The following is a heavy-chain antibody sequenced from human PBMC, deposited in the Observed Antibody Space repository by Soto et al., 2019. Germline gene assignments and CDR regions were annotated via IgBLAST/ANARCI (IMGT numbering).Heavy chain of an antibody. CDR1: GFPFSEYA. D-gene: IGHD1-26*01. J-gene: IGHJ3*02. V-gene: IGHV3-30-3*01. CDR3: ARDQGGAYFPHAGFDM. CDR2: ISYDDGNVR. Sequence: QEQLVESGGGVVQPGRSLRLSCVASGFPFSEYAMHWVRQAPGKGLEWVAVISYDDGNVRYYADSVQGRFIGSRDNTKNTQFLHMDSLRSEDTAVYYCARDQGGAYFPHAGFDMWGQGTVVTVSS.